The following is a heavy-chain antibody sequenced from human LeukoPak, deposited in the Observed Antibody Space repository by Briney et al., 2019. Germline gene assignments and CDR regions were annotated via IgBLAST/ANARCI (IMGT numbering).Heavy chain of an antibody. Sequence: GGSLRLSGAASGFTFNSYGMHWVRQAPGKGLEWVAFIRYDGSYEYYADSVKGRFTISRDNSTTTLYLQMNSLRSEDTAVYYCAKDGGLHLYYYYNYMDIWGKGTTVTVSS. V-gene: IGHV3-30*02. J-gene: IGHJ6*03. CDR1: GFTFNSYG. CDR2: IRYDGSYE. D-gene: IGHD5-24*01. CDR3: AKDGGLHLYYYYNYMDI.